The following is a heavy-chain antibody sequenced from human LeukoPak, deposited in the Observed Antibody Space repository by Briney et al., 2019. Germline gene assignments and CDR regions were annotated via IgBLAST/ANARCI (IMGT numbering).Heavy chain of an antibody. V-gene: IGHV4-59*11. Sequence: SETLSLTCTVSGGSISSHYWSWIRQPPGKGLEWNAYIYYSGNTNYNPSLKSRVTISVDTSKNQFSLKLSSVTAADTAVYYCASSDYYDYYFDYWGQGTLVTVS. CDR2: IYYSGNT. CDR3: ASSDYYDYYFDY. CDR1: GGSISSHY. J-gene: IGHJ4*02. D-gene: IGHD3-22*01.